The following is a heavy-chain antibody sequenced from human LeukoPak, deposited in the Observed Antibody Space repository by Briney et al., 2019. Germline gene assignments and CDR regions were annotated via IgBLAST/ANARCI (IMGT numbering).Heavy chain of an antibody. D-gene: IGHD3-3*01. CDR3: VRESAFWSGQGIGRPLDV. Sequence: GGSLRLSCAASGFTFSSYAMHWVRQAPGKGLEWVAVISYDGSNKYYADSVKGRFSISRDNAEHSLYLQMNNLRAEDTAVYYCVRESAFWSGQGIGRPLDVWGKGTTVIVSS. CDR1: GFTFSSYA. CDR2: ISYDGSNK. J-gene: IGHJ6*04. V-gene: IGHV3-30-3*01.